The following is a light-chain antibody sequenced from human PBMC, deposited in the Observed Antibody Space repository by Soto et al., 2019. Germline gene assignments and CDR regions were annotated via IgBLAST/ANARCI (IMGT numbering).Light chain of an antibody. J-gene: IGLJ1*01. V-gene: IGLV2-8*01. CDR1: SSDVGGYNY. CDR3: SSYAGSSNV. Sequence: QSALTQPPSASGSPGQSVAISCTGTSSDVGGYNYVSWYQQHPGKVPKLMIYEVNKRPSGVPDRFSGSKSGNTASLTASGLQAEDEADYYCSSYAGSSNVFGTGTKVTVL. CDR2: EVN.